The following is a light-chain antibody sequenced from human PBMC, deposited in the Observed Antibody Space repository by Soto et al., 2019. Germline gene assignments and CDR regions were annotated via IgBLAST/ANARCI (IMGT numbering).Light chain of an antibody. CDR1: QSISGW. J-gene: IGKJ1*01. CDR3: QQYHTYS. V-gene: IGKV1-5*03. Sequence: DIQMTQSPSTLSASVGDRVIITCRTSQSISGWMAWYQQKPGKAPNLLIYKTLKTGVPSRFSASGSGTECTLIISSLQPDDFATYYCQQYHTYSFGQGTTVEIK. CDR2: K.